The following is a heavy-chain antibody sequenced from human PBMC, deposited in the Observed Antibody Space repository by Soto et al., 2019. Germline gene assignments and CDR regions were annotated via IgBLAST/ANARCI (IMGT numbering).Heavy chain of an antibody. J-gene: IGHJ5*02. D-gene: IGHD2-2*01. Sequence: QVQLVQSGAEVKKPGASVKVSCKASGYTFTSYGISWVRQAPGQGLEWMGWISAYNGNTNYAQKLQGRVTMTTDTSTNTAYMELRSLRSDDTAVYYCARDQEGYCSSTSCWFDPWGQGTLVTVSS. CDR1: GYTFTSYG. CDR3: ARDQEGYCSSTSCWFDP. V-gene: IGHV1-18*01. CDR2: ISAYNGNT.